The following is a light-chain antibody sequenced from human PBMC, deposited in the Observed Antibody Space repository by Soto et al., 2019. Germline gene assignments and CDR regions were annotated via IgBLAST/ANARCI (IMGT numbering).Light chain of an antibody. Sequence: EVVLTQSPDTLSLSPGESATLSCRASQSVSSNSLAWYQQKPGRAPRLLIYGASNRATGIPDRFSGSVSGTHFTLTISRLEPEDFAVFYCQQYSDSITFGQGTRLEIE. CDR1: QSVSSNS. V-gene: IGKV3-20*01. CDR3: QQYSDSIT. CDR2: GAS. J-gene: IGKJ5*01.